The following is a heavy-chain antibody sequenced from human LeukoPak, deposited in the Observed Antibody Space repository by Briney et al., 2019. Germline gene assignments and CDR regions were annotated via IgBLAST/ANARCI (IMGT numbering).Heavy chain of an antibody. CDR2: IYTRGST. CDR3: ARGRYCSADICSGGDAFDI. Sequence: SSETLSLPCTVSGGSINNYYWSWIRQPAGKGLEWIGRIYTRGSTNYNPSLKSRVTMSVDTSKNQFSLKLSSVTAADTAVYYCARGRYCSADICSGGDAFDIWGQGTMVSVSS. D-gene: IGHD2-15*01. CDR1: GGSINNYY. J-gene: IGHJ3*02. V-gene: IGHV4-4*07.